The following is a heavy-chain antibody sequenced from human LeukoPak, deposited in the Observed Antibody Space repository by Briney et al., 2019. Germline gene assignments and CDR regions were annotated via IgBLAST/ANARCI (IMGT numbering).Heavy chain of an antibody. V-gene: IGHV3-7*01. CDR2: IKGDGSQK. J-gene: IGHJ4*02. Sequence: GGSLRLSCAASGFSFRAHWMHWVRQAPGKGLEWLADIKGDGSQKYYVDSVKGRFTISRDNAKNSLHLQLNSLRDEDTAVYYCAKDLTVTGLLGLWGQGTLVTVSS. D-gene: IGHD4-11*01. CDR1: GFSFRAHW. CDR3: AKDLTVTGLLGL.